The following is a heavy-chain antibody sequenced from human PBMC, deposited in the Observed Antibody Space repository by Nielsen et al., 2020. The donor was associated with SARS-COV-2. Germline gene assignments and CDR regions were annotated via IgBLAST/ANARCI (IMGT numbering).Heavy chain of an antibody. CDR3: AKIGTVTVDY. V-gene: IGHV3-9*01. CDR1: GFTFDDYA. Sequence: GGSLRLSCAASGFTFDDYAMHWVRQAPGKGLEWVSGISWNSGSIGYADSVKGRFTISRDNAKNSLYLQMNSLRAEGTALYYCAKIGTVTVDYWGQGTLVTVSS. CDR2: ISWNSGSI. D-gene: IGHD4-17*01. J-gene: IGHJ4*02.